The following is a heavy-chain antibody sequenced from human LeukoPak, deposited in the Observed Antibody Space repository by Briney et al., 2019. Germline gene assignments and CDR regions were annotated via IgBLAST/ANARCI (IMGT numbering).Heavy chain of an antibody. CDR1: GYSISSRYY. Sequence: SETLSLTCTVSGYSISSRYYWGWIRQPPGKGLEWIGTIYHSGSTYYNPSLKSRVTVSIDMSKNQFSLKLSSVTAADTAMYYCARSWGYDFWSGNLLDYWGQGTLVTVSS. CDR3: ARSWGYDFWSGNLLDY. V-gene: IGHV4-38-2*02. J-gene: IGHJ4*02. D-gene: IGHD3-3*01. CDR2: IYHSGST.